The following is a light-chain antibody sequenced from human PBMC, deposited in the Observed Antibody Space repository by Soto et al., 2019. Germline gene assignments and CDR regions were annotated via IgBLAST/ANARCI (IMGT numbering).Light chain of an antibody. V-gene: IGKV3-20*01. J-gene: IGKJ1*01. CDR2: GVS. Sequence: EIVLTQSPGTLSLSPGERATISCRASQSVSSRYLALYQHKPGQAPRLLIYGVSSRATGIPDRFSGSGSGTDFILTISRLEPEDFVVYYGQQYGSSPWTFVQGTKVEIK. CDR3: QQYGSSPWT. CDR1: QSVSSRY.